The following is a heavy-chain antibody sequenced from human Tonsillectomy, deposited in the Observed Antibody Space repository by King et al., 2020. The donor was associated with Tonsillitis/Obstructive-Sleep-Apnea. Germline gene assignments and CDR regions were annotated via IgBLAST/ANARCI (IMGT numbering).Heavy chain of an antibody. Sequence: VQLVESGGGLVQPGGSLRLSCSASGFTFSSYAVSWVRQAPGKGLEWVSSTSARGDNTYYSESVKGRFTVSRANSKNTLNLRMNSMRPEDTVMYYCAGGPEGAEYYYMDVWGKGTKVTVSS. CDR2: TSARGDNT. D-gene: IGHD3-16*01. V-gene: IGHV3-23*04. J-gene: IGHJ6*03. CDR1: GFTFSSYA. CDR3: AGGPEGAEYYYMDV.